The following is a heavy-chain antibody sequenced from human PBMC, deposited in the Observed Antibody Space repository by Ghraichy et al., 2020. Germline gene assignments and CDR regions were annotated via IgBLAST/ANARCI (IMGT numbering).Heavy chain of an antibody. CDR2: ISEDGSNK. D-gene: IGHD3-22*01. Sequence: GGSLRLSCAASGFTFSSYAMHWVRQAPGKGLEWVAGISEDGSNKYYADSVKGRFTISRDNSKNTLYLQMNSLRAEDTAVYYCARERGEYYYESSGYHPGYYGMDVWGQGTTVTVSS. J-gene: IGHJ6*02. CDR3: ARERGEYYYESSGYHPGYYGMDV. CDR1: GFTFSSYA. V-gene: IGHV3-30*04.